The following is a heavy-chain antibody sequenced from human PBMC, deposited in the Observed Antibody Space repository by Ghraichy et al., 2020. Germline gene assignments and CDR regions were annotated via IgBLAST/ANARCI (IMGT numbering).Heavy chain of an antibody. D-gene: IGHD6-19*01. CDR3: ARDRPGIAVAGTLSLFDH. Sequence: GSLRLSCAASGFTFSSFVMSWVRQAPGKGLEWVSSLSGSGGLTYNADSVKGRFTISRDNSKNTLFLQMNSLRAEDTAVYYCARDRPGIAVAGTLSLFDHWGQGTLVTVSS. CDR2: LSGSGGLT. CDR1: GFTFSSFV. V-gene: IGHV3-23*01. J-gene: IGHJ4*02.